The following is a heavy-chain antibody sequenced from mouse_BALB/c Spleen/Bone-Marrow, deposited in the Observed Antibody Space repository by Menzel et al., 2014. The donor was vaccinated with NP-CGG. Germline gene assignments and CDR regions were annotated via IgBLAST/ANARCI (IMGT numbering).Heavy chain of an antibody. CDR1: GYTFTSYW. Sequence: SGAELARPGASVKLSCKASGYTFTSYWMQWVKQRPGQGLGWIGAIYPGDGDTRYTQKFEGKATLTADKSSSTAYMQLSSLASEGSAVYYCARGFPFDYWGQGTPLTVSS. CDR2: IYPGDGDT. V-gene: IGHV1-87*01. CDR3: ARGFPFDY. J-gene: IGHJ2*01.